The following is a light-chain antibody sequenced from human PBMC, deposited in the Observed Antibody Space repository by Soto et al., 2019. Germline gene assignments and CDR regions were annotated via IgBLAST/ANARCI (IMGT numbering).Light chain of an antibody. CDR3: HQFGSSPFT. J-gene: IGKJ3*01. Sequence: EIVLTQSPATLSLSPGDIAALSCRASQTLRGNYFAWYQQIPGQPPRLLVYGPSGRATGIPDRFSGSGSRTVSNLTIRGVEPADFAIYYCHQFGSSPFTFGPGTKVNMK. V-gene: IGKV3-20*01. CDR2: GPS. CDR1: QTLRGNY.